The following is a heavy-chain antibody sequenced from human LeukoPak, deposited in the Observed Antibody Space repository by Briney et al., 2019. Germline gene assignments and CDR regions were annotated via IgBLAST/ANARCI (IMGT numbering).Heavy chain of an antibody. D-gene: IGHD1-1*01. J-gene: IGHJ4*02. CDR1: GGSISSSSYY. Sequence: SETLSLTCTVSGGSISSSSYYWGWIRQPPGKGLEWIGSIYYSGSTYYNPSLKSRVTISVDTSKNQFSLKLSSVTAADTAVYYCARQSNRQERLLGRYFDYWGQGTLVTVSS. V-gene: IGHV4-39*01. CDR3: ARQSNRQERLLGRYFDY. CDR2: IYYSGST.